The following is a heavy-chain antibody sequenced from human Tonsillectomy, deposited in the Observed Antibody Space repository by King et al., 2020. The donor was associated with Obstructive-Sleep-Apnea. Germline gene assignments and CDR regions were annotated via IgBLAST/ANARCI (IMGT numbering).Heavy chain of an antibody. D-gene: IGHD4-17*01. Sequence: QLVQSGAEVKKPGASVKVSCKASGYTFTSYDVNWVRQATGQGLEWMGWRNPNSGNTGYEQKFQGRVTMTRNTSISTAYMELSSLRSEDTAVYYCARVGRYGDYFDYWGQGALVTVSS. CDR2: RNPNSGNT. CDR1: GYTFTSYD. CDR3: ARVGRYGDYFDY. V-gene: IGHV1-8*01. J-gene: IGHJ4*02.